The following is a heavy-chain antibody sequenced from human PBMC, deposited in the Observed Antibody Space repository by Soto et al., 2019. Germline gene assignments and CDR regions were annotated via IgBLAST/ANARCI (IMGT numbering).Heavy chain of an antibody. J-gene: IGHJ5*02. Sequence: QLHLRESGPGLVKPSETLSLTCTVSGGSITSSSYYWGWIRQPPGKGLEWIGSIYYSGSTYYNPSHKSRATISADTSTNQFSLNLSSVTAADTAVYYCATQEVGGSYVYTFDPWGQGTLVIVSS. CDR2: IYYSGST. CDR1: GGSITSSSYY. D-gene: IGHD1-26*01. CDR3: ATQEVGGSYVYTFDP. V-gene: IGHV4-39*01.